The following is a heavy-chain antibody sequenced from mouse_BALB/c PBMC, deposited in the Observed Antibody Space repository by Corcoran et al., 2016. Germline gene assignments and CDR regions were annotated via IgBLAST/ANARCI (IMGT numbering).Heavy chain of an antibody. CDR3: ARTRDYGCDY. Sequence: QIQLVQSGPELKKPGETVKISCKASGYTFTNYGMNWVKQAPGKGLKWMGWINTYTGEPTYADDFKGRFAFSLETSASTAYLQINNLKNEDTATYFCARTRDYGCDYWGQGTTLTVSS. V-gene: IGHV9-3-1*01. D-gene: IGHD2-2*01. CDR1: GYTFTNYG. J-gene: IGHJ2*01. CDR2: INTYTGEP.